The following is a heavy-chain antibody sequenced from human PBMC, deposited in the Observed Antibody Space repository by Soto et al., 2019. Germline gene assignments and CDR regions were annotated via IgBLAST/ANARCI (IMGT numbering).Heavy chain of an antibody. Sequence: QVQLVQSGAEVKKPGASVKVSCKASGYTFTSYGISWVRQAPGQGLEWMGWISAYNGNTNYAQKLQGRVTMTTDTSTSTAYMELRSLRSDDTAVYYCARDLRVVGATDNRDFDYWGQGTLVTVSS. J-gene: IGHJ4*02. CDR2: ISAYNGNT. CDR3: ARDLRVVGATDNRDFDY. D-gene: IGHD1-26*01. V-gene: IGHV1-18*01. CDR1: GYTFTSYG.